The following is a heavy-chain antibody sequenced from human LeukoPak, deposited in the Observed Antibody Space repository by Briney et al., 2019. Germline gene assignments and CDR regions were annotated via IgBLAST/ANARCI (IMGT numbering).Heavy chain of an antibody. D-gene: IGHD3-3*01. CDR3: ATGYDFWSSGGWFDP. V-gene: IGHV4-34*01. CDR1: GGSFSGYY. CDR2: INHSGST. Sequence: SSETLSLTCAVYGGSFSGYYWSWIRQPPGKGLEWIGEINHSGSTNYNPSLKSRVTISVDTSKNQFSLKLSAVTAADTAVYYCATGYDFWSSGGWFDPWGQGTLVTVSS. J-gene: IGHJ5*02.